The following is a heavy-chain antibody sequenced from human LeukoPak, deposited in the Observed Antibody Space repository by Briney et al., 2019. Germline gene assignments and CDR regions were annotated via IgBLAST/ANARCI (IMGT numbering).Heavy chain of an antibody. J-gene: IGHJ4*02. CDR1: GDSISSYY. Sequence: SETLSLTCTVSGDSISSYYWSWIRQPPGKGLEWIGYVSSRGDTNYNPSLKSRVTISRDTSKNHVSLKLNSITAADTAVYYCARRAYNDYWGQGTLVTVSS. D-gene: IGHD5-24*01. V-gene: IGHV4-59*01. CDR3: ARRAYNDY. CDR2: VSSRGDT.